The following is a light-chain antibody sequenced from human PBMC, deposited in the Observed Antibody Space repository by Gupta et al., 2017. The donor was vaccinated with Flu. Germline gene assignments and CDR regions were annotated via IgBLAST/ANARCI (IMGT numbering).Light chain of an antibody. J-gene: IGKJ3*01. CDR2: WAS. V-gene: IGKV4-1*01. CDR3: QQDYSTIT. CDR1: QSVLYSSNNKNY. Sequence: DIVMTQSPDSLAVSLGERATINCKSSQSVLYSSNNKNYLAWYQQKPGQPPKLLIYWASTRESGVPDRFSGSGSGTDFTLTISSLQAEDVAVYYCQQDYSTITFGHGTKVDIK.